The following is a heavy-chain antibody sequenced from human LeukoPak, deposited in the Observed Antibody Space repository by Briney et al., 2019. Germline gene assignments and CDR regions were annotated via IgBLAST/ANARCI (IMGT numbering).Heavy chain of an antibody. J-gene: IGHJ4*02. CDR2: ISGSGGST. V-gene: IGHV3-23*01. D-gene: IGHD3/OR15-3a*01. CDR3: AKEGGRFLDTSDY. CDR1: GFTFFTYA. Sequence: GGSLRLSCAGSGFTFFTYAMSWVRQAPGKGLEWVSGISGSGGSTYYADSAKGRFTISRDNSKNTLYLQMNSLRAEDTALYYCAKEGGRFLDTSDYWGQGTLVTVSS.